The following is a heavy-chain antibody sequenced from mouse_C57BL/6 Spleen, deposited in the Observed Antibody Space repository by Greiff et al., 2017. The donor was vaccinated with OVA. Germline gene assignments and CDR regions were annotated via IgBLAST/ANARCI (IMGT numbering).Heavy chain of an antibody. CDR3: TRATITKMDY. CDR2: IDPETGGT. CDR1: GYTFTDYE. V-gene: IGHV1-15*01. J-gene: IGHJ4*01. D-gene: IGHD1-1*01. Sequence: VQLQQSGAELVRPGASVTLSCKASGYTFTDYEMHWVKQTPVHGLEWIGAIDPETGGTDYNQKFKGKAILTADKSSSTAYMELRSLTSEDSAVYYCTRATITKMDYWGQGTSVTVSS.